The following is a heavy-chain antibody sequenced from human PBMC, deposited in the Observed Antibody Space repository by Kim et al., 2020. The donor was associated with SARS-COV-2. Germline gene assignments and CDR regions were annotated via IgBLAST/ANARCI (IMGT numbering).Heavy chain of an antibody. CDR1: GFTFSSSA. CDR2: MSYDGSDK. J-gene: IGHJ4*02. CDR3: AKDNYGSIDY. D-gene: IGHD3-10*01. Sequence: GSLRLSCAASGFTFSSSAMHWVRQAPGKGLECVALMSYDGSDKNYAESVKGRFTISRDNSKNTLYLQMNSLQPQDTAVYYCAKDNYGSIDYWGQGTLVTVSS. V-gene: IGHV3-30-3*01.